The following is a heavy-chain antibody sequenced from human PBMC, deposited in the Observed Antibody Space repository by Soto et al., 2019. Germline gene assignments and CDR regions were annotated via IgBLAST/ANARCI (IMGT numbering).Heavy chain of an antibody. V-gene: IGHV3-33*01. CDR2: IWYDGSNK. CDR1: GFTFSSYG. D-gene: IGHD6-13*01. J-gene: IGHJ4*02. Sequence: QVQLVESGGGVVQPGRSLRLSCAASGFTFSSYGMHWVRQAPGKGLEWVAVIWYDGSNKYYADSVKGRFTISRDNSKNTLYLQMNSLRAEDTAVYYCSRDLVAAAGIGFDYCGQGTLVTVSS. CDR3: SRDLVAAAGIGFDY.